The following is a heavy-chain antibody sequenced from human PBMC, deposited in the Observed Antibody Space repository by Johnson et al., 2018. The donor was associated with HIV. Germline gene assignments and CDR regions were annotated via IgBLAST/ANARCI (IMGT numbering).Heavy chain of an antibody. CDR2: LSRSGGST. D-gene: IGHD6-6*01. CDR3: AKVLAGIAARPLTFDAFDI. CDR1: GFSFDDYA. J-gene: IGHJ3*02. V-gene: IGHV3-23*04. Sequence: VQLVESGGGLVQPGRSLRLSCAASGFSFDDYAMYWVRQAPGKGLEWVSALSRSGGSTYYADSVKGRFTISRDNSKNTLYLQMNSLRAEDTAVYYCAKVLAGIAARPLTFDAFDIWGQGTMVTVSS.